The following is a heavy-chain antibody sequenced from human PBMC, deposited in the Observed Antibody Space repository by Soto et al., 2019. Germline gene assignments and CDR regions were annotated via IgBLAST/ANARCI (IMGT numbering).Heavy chain of an antibody. V-gene: IGHV1-18*01. CDR1: GYTFTSYA. CDR3: AREWGYCSSTSCYGGGYYYYGMDV. Sequence: GASVKVSCKASGYTFTSYAMHWVRQAPGQGLEWMGWISAYNGNTNYAQKLQGRVAMTTDTSTSTAYMELRSLRSDDTAVYYCAREWGYCSSTSCYGGGYYYYGMDVWGQGTTVTVSS. CDR2: ISAYNGNT. J-gene: IGHJ6*02. D-gene: IGHD2-2*01.